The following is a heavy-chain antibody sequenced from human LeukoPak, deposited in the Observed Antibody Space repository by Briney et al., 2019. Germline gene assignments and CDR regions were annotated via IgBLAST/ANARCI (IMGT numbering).Heavy chain of an antibody. J-gene: IGHJ4*02. CDR3: ARDRGGYRLFDS. D-gene: IGHD1-26*01. CDR1: EFTFSSYA. V-gene: IGHV3-23*01. Sequence: GGSLRLSRAASEFTFSSYAMNWVRQAPGKGLEWVSAISGSGDSAYYADSVKGRFTISRDNSKNTLYLQMNSLRAEDTAIYYCARDRGGYRLFDSWGQGTLVTVSS. CDR2: ISGSGDSA.